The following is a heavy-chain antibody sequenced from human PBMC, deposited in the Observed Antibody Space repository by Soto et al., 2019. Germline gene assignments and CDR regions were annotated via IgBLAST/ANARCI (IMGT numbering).Heavy chain of an antibody. V-gene: IGHV4-59*08. Sequence: LEILSLTCTVSGGSIISYYWSWIRQPPGKGLEWIGYIYYSGSTSYNPSLKSRVTISVDTSKNQFSLKLSSATAADTAVYYCARHAATYTVVAGPFDYWGQGTLVTVSS. CDR2: IYYSGST. CDR1: GGSIISYY. CDR3: ARHAATYTVVAGPFDY. D-gene: IGHD6-19*01. J-gene: IGHJ4*02.